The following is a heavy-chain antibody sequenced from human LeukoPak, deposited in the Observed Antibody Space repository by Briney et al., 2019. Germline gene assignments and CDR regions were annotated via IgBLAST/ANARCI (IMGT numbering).Heavy chain of an antibody. Sequence: SETLSLTCTVSGGSISSYYWSWIRQPAGKGLEWIGHFYTSESTNYNPSLKSRVTMSVDTSKSQFSLRLISVTAADTAVYYCARVVTTSDDYLWGSYRYLVDYWGQGTLVTVSS. D-gene: IGHD3-16*02. CDR3: ARVVTTSDDYLWGSYRYLVDY. CDR1: GGSISSYY. J-gene: IGHJ4*02. CDR2: FYTSEST. V-gene: IGHV4-4*07.